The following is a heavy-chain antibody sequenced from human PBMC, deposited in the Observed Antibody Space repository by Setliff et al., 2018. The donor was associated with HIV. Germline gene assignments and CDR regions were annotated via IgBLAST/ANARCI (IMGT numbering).Heavy chain of an antibody. J-gene: IGHJ5*02. CDR1: GLTDTYNY. Sequence: GGSLRLSCAASGLTDTYNYMSWVRQAPGKGLEWVLVISGSGGSTYYADFVKGRFTISRDNSKNTLYLRMNSRRADDTAVYYCAKVNPRSVVPSARILGGFDPWGQGAPVTVSS. D-gene: IGHD2-2*01. CDR2: ISGSGGST. V-gene: IGHV3-23*01. CDR3: AKVNPRSVVPSARILGGFDP.